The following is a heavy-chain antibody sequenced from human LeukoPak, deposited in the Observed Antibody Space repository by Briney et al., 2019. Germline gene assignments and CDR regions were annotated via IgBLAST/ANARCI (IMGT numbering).Heavy chain of an antibody. V-gene: IGHV3-11*01. Sequence: PGGSLRLSCAASGFTFSDYYMSWIRQAPGKGLEWVSYISSSGSTIYYADSVKGRFTISRDNAKNSLYLQMNSLRAEDTAVYYCARDSGSYPNHDAFDIWGQGTMVTVSS. J-gene: IGHJ3*02. CDR2: ISSSGSTI. CDR1: GFTFSDYY. D-gene: IGHD1-26*01. CDR3: ARDSGSYPNHDAFDI.